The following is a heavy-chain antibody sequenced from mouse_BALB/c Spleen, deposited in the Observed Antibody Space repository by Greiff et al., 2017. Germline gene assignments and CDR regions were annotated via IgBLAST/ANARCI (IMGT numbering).Heavy chain of an antibody. V-gene: IGHV2-9*02. CDR2: IWAGGST. CDR3: ARDRGGNYAFFDY. CDR1: GFSLTSYG. Sequence: QVQLQQSGPGLVAPSQSLSITCTVSGFSLTSYGVHWVRQPPGKGLEWLGVIWAGGSTNYNSALMSRLSISKDNSKSQVFLKMNSLQTDDTAMYYCARDRGGNYAFFDYWGQGTTLTVSS. J-gene: IGHJ2*01. D-gene: IGHD2-1*01.